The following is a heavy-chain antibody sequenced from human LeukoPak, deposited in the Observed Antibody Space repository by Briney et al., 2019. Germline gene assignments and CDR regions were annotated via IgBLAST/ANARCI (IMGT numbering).Heavy chain of an antibody. V-gene: IGHV3-23*01. D-gene: IGHD6-13*01. CDR2: IGRSGANS. CDR3: ARAQIAAGLVDY. CDR1: GFTFSSYG. J-gene: IGHJ4*02. Sequence: GGTLRLSCAASGFTFSSYGMSWVRQSPGKGLEWVSAIGRSGANSYYATSVKGRFSVSRDNAKNTLYLQMNSLRAEDTAVYYCARAQIAAGLVDYWGQGALVTVSS.